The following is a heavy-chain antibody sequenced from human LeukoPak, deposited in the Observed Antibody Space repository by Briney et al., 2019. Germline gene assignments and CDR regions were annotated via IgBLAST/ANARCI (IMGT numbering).Heavy chain of an antibody. CDR2: IYYSGST. J-gene: IGHJ4*02. Sequence: SETLSLTCTVSGGSISSYYWSWIRQPPGKGLEWIGYIYYSGSTNYNPSLKSRVTISVDTSKNQFSLKLSPVTAADTAVYYCARGQEVVTTYYFDYWGQGTLVTVSS. CDR1: GGSISSYY. CDR3: ARGQEVVTTYYFDY. D-gene: IGHD3-22*01. V-gene: IGHV4-59*01.